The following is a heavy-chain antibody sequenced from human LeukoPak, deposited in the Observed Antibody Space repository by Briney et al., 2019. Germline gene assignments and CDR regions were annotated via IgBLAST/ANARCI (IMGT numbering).Heavy chain of an antibody. CDR2: IIPILGIA. CDR3: ARDDYGDYTDARYFDY. Sequence: GASVKVSCKASGGTFSSYAISWVRQAPGQGLEWMGRIIPILGIANYAQKFQGRVTITADKSTSTAYMELSSLRSEDTAVYYCARDDYGDYTDARYFDYWGQGTLVTVSS. CDR1: GGTFSSYA. J-gene: IGHJ4*02. V-gene: IGHV1-69*04. D-gene: IGHD4-17*01.